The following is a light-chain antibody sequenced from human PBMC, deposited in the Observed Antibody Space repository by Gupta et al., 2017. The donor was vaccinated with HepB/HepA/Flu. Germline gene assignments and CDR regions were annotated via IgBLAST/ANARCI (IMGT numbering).Light chain of an antibody. V-gene: IGKV3-20*01. Sequence: EIVLTQSPGTLSWSPGERATLSCRASQSVTNSYLPWYPQKPGQAPRILMSGVFSRATGIPDRFSGSGSGTDFTLTISRLEPEDFAGYYCQQYASTPFTFGGGTKVEIK. J-gene: IGKJ4*01. CDR3: QQYASTPFT. CDR1: QSVTNSY. CDR2: GVF.